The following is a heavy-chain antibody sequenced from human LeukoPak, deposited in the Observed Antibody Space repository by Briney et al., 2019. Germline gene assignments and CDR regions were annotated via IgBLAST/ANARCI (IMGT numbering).Heavy chain of an antibody. J-gene: IGHJ3*02. CDR1: GFTFSSYW. V-gene: IGHV4-59*05. D-gene: IGHD3-10*01. CDR3: AKSNGYGLVDI. Sequence: GSLRLSCAASGFTFSSYWMSWVRQAPGKGLEWIGSIYYSGNTYYNASLKSQVSISIDTSKNQFSLRLTSVTAADTAVYYCAKSNGYGLVDIWGQGTMVTVSS. CDR2: IYYSGNT.